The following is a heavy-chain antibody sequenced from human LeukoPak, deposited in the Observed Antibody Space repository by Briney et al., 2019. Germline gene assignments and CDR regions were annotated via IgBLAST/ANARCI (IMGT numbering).Heavy chain of an antibody. V-gene: IGHV3-20*04. CDR1: GFTFDDYG. CDR2: INWNGRAI. Sequence: PGGSLRLSCAASGFTFDDYGMSWVRQAPGKGLEWVSGINWNGRAIGYADSVKGRFTISRDNAKSSLYLEMSTLRAEDTALYYCARDGRRYYGSGSYFLDWIDPWGQGTLVIVSS. D-gene: IGHD3-10*01. CDR3: ARDGRRYYGSGSYFLDWIDP. J-gene: IGHJ5*02.